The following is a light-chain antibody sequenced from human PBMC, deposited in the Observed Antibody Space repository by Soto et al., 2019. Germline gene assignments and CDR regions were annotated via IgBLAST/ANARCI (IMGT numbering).Light chain of an antibody. J-gene: IGKJ1*01. CDR3: QQYVKYPVT. CDR1: QSIYTW. V-gene: IGKV1-5*03. Sequence: DIQMTQSPSPLSASVGDRVTITCRANQSIYTWLAWYQHKPGKAPKFLIYMESSLENGVPSRFSGSGSGTEFTLTISSLQPDDFATYVCQQYVKYPVTFGQGTKVEIK. CDR2: MES.